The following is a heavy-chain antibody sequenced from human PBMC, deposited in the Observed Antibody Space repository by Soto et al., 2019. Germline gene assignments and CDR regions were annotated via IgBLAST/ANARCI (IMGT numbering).Heavy chain of an antibody. Sequence: SETLSLTCTVSGGSISSYYWSWIRQPPGKGLEWIGYIYYSGSTNYNPSLKSRVTITVDTSKNQLYLKLNSVTAADTAVYYCARDESRYCSGGSCHHYYYYGMDVWGQGTTVT. CDR2: IYYSGST. CDR3: ARDESRYCSGGSCHHYYYYGMDV. CDR1: GGSISSYY. J-gene: IGHJ6*02. V-gene: IGHV4-59*12. D-gene: IGHD2-15*01.